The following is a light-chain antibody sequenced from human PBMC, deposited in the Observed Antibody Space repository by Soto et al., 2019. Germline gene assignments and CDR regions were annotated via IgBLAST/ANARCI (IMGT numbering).Light chain of an antibody. CDR3: QVWDSSSDHVV. J-gene: IGLJ2*01. Sequence: SYELTQPPSVSVAPGKTARITCGGKNIGSKSVHWYQQKPGQAPVLVIYYDSDRPSGIPERFSGSNSGNTATLTISRVEAGDEDDYYCQVWDSSSDHVVFGGGTKPIVL. CDR1: NIGSKS. CDR2: YDS. V-gene: IGLV3-21*04.